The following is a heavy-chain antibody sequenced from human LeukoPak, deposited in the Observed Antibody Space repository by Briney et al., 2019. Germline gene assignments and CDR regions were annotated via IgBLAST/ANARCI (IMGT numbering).Heavy chain of an antibody. CDR3: ARGRQNDY. CDR1: GCSISSSSYY. Sequence: SETLSLTCTVSGCSISSSSYYWVWIRPPPGKGLEWIGSLYYRGSTYYNPSLKSRVTISVDTSENQFSLKLSSVTAADTAVYYCARGRQNDYWGQGTLVTVSS. J-gene: IGHJ4*02. CDR2: LYYRGST. V-gene: IGHV4-39*01.